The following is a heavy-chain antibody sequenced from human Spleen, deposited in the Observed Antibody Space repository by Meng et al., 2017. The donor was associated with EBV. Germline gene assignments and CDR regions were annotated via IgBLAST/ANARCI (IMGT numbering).Heavy chain of an antibody. CDR2: SNHSGST. CDR1: GGSVSGFY. Sequence: QVQPQQWGAGLLKPSETLSLTCAVYGGSVSGFYWIWIRQSPEKGLEWIGESNHSGSTTYNPSLKSRVTISVDTSKDQFSLRLTSVTAADTAIYYCARGRTVARSPWSDPWGQGTLVTVSS. V-gene: IGHV4-34*01. J-gene: IGHJ5*02. D-gene: IGHD6-6*01. CDR3: ARGRTVARSPWSDP.